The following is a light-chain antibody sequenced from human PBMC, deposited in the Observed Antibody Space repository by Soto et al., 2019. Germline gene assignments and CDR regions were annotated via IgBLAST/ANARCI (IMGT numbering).Light chain of an antibody. CDR1: SSDVGAYNY. Sequence: QSVLTQPASVSGSPGQSITISCTGSSSDVGAYNYVSWYQQYPGNAPKLIIYEVNYRPSEVPHRFSGSKSGNTATLTISGLQAEDEAEYYCSSYTNTYNYVFGHGTKVTVL. V-gene: IGLV2-14*01. CDR3: SSYTNTYNYV. J-gene: IGLJ1*01. CDR2: EVN.